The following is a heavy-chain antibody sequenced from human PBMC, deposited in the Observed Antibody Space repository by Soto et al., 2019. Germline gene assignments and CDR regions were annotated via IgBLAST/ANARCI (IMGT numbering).Heavy chain of an antibody. Sequence: SETLSLTCTVSGGSISSYYWSWIRQPPGKGLEWIGYIYYSGSTNYNPSLKSRGTISVDTSKNQFSLKLSSVTAADAAVYYCARDLGYSTTWGGWYYYGMDVWGQGTTVTVSS. J-gene: IGHJ6*02. D-gene: IGHD6-13*01. CDR1: GGSISSYY. V-gene: IGHV4-59*01. CDR2: IYYSGST. CDR3: ARDLGYSTTWGGWYYYGMDV.